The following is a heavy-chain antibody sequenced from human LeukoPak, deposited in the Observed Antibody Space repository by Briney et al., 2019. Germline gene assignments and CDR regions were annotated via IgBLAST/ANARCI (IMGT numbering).Heavy chain of an antibody. V-gene: IGHV5-51*01. Sequence: GESLKISCKGSGYSFTSYWIGWVRQMPGKGLEWMGIIYPGDSDTRYSPSFQGQVTISADKSISTAYLQWSSLKASDTAMYYCARPRSYYGDYESSWYFDLWGRGTLVTVSS. J-gene: IGHJ2*01. D-gene: IGHD4-17*01. CDR3: ARPRSYYGDYESSWYFDL. CDR1: GYSFTSYW. CDR2: IYPGDSDT.